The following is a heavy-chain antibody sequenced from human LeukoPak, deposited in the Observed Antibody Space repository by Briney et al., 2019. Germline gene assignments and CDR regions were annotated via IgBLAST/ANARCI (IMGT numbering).Heavy chain of an antibody. Sequence: QPGGSLRLSCTASGFTFSSYWMHWVRHSPGKGLVWVSRINSDGGSTICAVSVKGRFTISRDNAKNSLYVQMNSLRAEDTAVYYCARRIGGMAPYCFDYWGQGTLVTVSS. CDR2: INSDGGST. V-gene: IGHV3-74*01. J-gene: IGHJ4*02. D-gene: IGHD3-10*01. CDR3: ARRIGGMAPYCFDY. CDR1: GFTFSSYW.